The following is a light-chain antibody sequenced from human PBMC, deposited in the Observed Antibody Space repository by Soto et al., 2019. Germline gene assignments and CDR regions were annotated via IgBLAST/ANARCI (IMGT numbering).Light chain of an antibody. V-gene: IGLV2-8*01. CDR1: SSDVGGYNY. J-gene: IGLJ2*01. CDR3: SSYAGSNYVV. CDR2: DVS. Sequence: QSALTQPPSASGSPGQSVTISCTGTSSDVGGYNYVSWYQQHPGKAPKLMIYDVSKRPSGVPDRFSGSKSGNTASLTVSGLQAEDEADYYCSSYAGSNYVVFSGGTKLTVL.